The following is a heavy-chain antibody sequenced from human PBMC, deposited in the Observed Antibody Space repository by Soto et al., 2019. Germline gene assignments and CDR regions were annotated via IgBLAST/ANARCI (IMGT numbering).Heavy chain of an antibody. CDR2: IYYSGST. CDR3: ARLIGMSAAGFYFHVLEF. V-gene: IGHV4-59*08. CDR1: GGSISTDY. D-gene: IGHD6-13*01. Sequence: PSETLSLTCTVSGGSISTDYWSWIRQPPGKGLEWIGYIYYSGSTNYNPSLKSRVTISVDTAKNQFSLKLRSVTAADTAVYYCARLIGMSAAGFYFHVLEFWTQGNAVIVS. J-gene: IGHJ6*01.